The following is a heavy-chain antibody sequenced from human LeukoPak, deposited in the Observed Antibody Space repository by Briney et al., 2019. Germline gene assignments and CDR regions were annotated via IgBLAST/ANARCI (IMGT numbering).Heavy chain of an antibody. J-gene: IGHJ4*02. CDR2: INHSGST. CDR1: GGSFSGYY. V-gene: IGHV4-34*01. CDR3: ARISSPFLRYCSGGSCLTTLFDY. D-gene: IGHD2-15*01. Sequence: PSETLSLTCAVYGGSFSGYYWSWIRQPPGKGLEWIGEINHSGSTNYNPSLKSRVTISVDTSKNQFSLKLSSVTAADTAVYYCARISSPFLRYCSGGSCLTTLFDYWGQGTLVTVSS.